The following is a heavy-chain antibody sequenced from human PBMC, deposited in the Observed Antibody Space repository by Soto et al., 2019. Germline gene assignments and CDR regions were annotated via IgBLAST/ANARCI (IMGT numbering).Heavy chain of an antibody. CDR2: INAGNGNT. J-gene: IGHJ5*02. Sequence: ASVKVSCTASGYTFTSYAMHWVRQAPGQRLEWMGWINAGNGNTKYSQKFQGRVTMTTDTSTSTAYMELRSLRSDDTAVYYCARDDPRENWFDPWGQGTLVTVS. CDR1: GYTFTSYA. CDR3: ARDDPRENWFDP. V-gene: IGHV1-3*01.